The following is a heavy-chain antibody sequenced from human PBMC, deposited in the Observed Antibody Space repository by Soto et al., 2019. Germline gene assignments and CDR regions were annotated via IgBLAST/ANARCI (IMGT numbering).Heavy chain of an antibody. CDR3: AEVKTVTYPGY. CDR1: GFTFSSYA. D-gene: IGHD4-17*01. V-gene: IGHV3-23*01. J-gene: IGHJ4*02. Sequence: EVQLLESGGGLVQPGGSLRLSCAASGFTFSSYAMSWVRQAPGKGLEWVSSISDSGGTTYYADSVKGRFTISRDNSKNPPYSQKNSLRAEDTALYFCAEVKTVTYPGYWGQGTLVTVSS. CDR2: ISDSGGTT.